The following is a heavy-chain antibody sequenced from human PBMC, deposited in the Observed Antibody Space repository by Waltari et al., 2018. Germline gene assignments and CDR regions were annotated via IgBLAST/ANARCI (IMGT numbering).Heavy chain of an antibody. CDR3: ARGGYCNSTTCHGSSAFDI. D-gene: IGHD2-2*01. J-gene: IGHJ3*02. CDR1: GFTFNSYS. Sequence: EVSLVESGGDLVQPGESLRLSCAASGFTFNSYSINWIRQAPGKGLEWLSYISSGSSTIFYGDSVKGRFTISRDNAKNSLYLRMNSLRAEDTAVYYCARGGYCNSTTCHGSSAFDIWGQGTVVTVSS. V-gene: IGHV3-48*01. CDR2: ISSGSSTI.